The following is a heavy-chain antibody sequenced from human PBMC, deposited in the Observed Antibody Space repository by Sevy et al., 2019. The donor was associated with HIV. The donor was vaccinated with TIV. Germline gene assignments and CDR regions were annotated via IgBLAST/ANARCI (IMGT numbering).Heavy chain of an antibody. Sequence: GGSLRLSCAASGFTFSSQAMSWVRQSPGKGQKGVSIISASGNHTYYADPVKGGFTISRDNSKNTLYLKMNGLRAEDTAVYYCAIEGTHRRRDYGGRGTLVTVSS. CDR3: AIEGTHRRRDY. J-gene: IGHJ4*02. V-gene: IGHV3-23*01. CDR1: GFTFSSQA. CDR2: ISASGNHT.